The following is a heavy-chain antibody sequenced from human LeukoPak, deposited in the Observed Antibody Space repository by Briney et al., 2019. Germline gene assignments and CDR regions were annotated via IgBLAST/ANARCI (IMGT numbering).Heavy chain of an antibody. Sequence: SETLSLTCTVSGGSISSYYWSWIRQPPGEGLEWIGYIYYSGSTNYNPSLKSRVTISVDTSKNQFSLKLSSVTAADTAVYYCSVGSSWYSPYTFDIWGQGTMVTVSS. CDR1: GGSISSYY. CDR3: SVGSSWYSPYTFDI. CDR2: IYYSGST. J-gene: IGHJ3*02. D-gene: IGHD6-13*01. V-gene: IGHV4-59*08.